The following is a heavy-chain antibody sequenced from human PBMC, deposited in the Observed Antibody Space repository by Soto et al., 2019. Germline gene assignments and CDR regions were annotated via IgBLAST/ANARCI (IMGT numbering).Heavy chain of an antibody. CDR1: GCIFTNFY. J-gene: IGHJ4*02. CDR3: TRGLASGDY. Sequence: QVQLVQPGAEVKKPGASVKFSCKVSGCIFTNFYIHWVRQAPGQGLEWIGIINPNGGSTNYAQNFQGRVTMTRDTSTSTVYMDLSSLRSEDTAVYYCTRGLASGDYWGQGTLITVSS. CDR2: INPNGGST. D-gene: IGHD6-6*01. V-gene: IGHV1-46*03.